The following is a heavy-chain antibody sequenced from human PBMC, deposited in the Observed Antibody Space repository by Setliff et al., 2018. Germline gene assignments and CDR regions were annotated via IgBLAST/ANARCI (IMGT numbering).Heavy chain of an antibody. J-gene: IGHJ4*02. CDR3: ARGGMAAAGRKGVFEY. D-gene: IGHD6-13*01. V-gene: IGHV1-46*01. CDR1: GYIFTDYY. CDR2: IHTGGGSA. Sequence: ASVKVSCKASGYIFTDYYMHWVRQAPGQGLEWMGIIHTGGGSASYAQKFQGRVTMTSDTSTSTLYMEVNSVRSDDTAIYYCARGGMAAAGRKGVFEYWGQGTQVTVSS.